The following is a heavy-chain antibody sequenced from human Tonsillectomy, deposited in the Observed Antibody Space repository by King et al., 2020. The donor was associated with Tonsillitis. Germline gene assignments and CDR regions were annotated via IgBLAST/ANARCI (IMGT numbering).Heavy chain of an antibody. D-gene: IGHD6-13*01. J-gene: IGHJ4*02. CDR3: AKDKGAAAGTIGFDY. V-gene: IGHV3-9*01. CDR1: GFTFDDYA. Sequence: VQLVESGGGLVQPGRSLRLSCAASGFTFDDYAMHWVRQAPGKGLEWVSGISWNSGSIGYADSVKGRFTISRDNAKNSLYLQMNSLRAEDTALYYCAKDKGAAAGTIGFDYWGQGTLVTVSS. CDR2: ISWNSGSI.